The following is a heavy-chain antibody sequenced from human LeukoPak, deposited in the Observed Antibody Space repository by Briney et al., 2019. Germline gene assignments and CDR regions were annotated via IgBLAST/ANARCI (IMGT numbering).Heavy chain of an antibody. J-gene: IGHJ6*03. Sequence: GGSLRLSCAASNFNFITYAMSWVRQAPGKGLEWVSTISGVGDATYYADSVKGRFTISRDNSKNTLYLQMNSLRAEDTAVYYCAREYPFTYYMDVWGKGTTVTVSS. D-gene: IGHD2-2*01. CDR3: AREYPFTYYMDV. CDR1: NFNFITYA. CDR2: ISGVGDAT. V-gene: IGHV3-23*01.